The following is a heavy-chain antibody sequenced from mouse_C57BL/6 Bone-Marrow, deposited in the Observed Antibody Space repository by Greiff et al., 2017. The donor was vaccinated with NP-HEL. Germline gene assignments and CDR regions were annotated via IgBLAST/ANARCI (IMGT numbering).Heavy chain of an antibody. V-gene: IGHV5-15*04. Sequence: EVMLVESGGGLVQPGGSLKLSCAASGFTFSDYGMAWVRQAPRKGPEWVAFISNLAYSIYYADTVTGRFTISRENAKNTLYLEMSSLRSEDTAMYYCAREGSTMITRDWYFDVWGTGTTVTVSS. CDR2: ISNLAYSI. J-gene: IGHJ1*03. CDR1: GFTFSDYG. D-gene: IGHD2-4*01. CDR3: AREGSTMITRDWYFDV.